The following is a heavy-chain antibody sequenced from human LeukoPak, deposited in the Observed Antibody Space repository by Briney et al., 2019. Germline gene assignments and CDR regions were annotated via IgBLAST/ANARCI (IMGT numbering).Heavy chain of an antibody. CDR1: GGSISSYY. D-gene: IGHD5-18*01. Sequence: PSETLSLTCTVSGGSISSYYWSWIRQPPGKGLEWIGYIYYSGSTNYNPSLKSRVTISVDTSKNQFSLKLSSATAADTAVYYCARVRYSYGTGYFDYWGQGTLVTVSS. CDR2: IYYSGST. J-gene: IGHJ4*02. V-gene: IGHV4-59*01. CDR3: ARVRYSYGTGYFDY.